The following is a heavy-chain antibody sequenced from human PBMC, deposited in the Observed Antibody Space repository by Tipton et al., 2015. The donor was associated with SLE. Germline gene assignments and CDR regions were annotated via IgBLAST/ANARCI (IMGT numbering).Heavy chain of an antibody. V-gene: IGHV4-39*07. CDR3: ARGVRIAVVKGWYFDL. J-gene: IGHJ2*01. D-gene: IGHD6-19*01. CDR2: IYYTGTT. CDR1: GGSLRSTTYY. Sequence: TLSLTCTVSGGSLRSTTYYWGWIRQPPGKGPEWIGSIYYTGTTYYNPSLKSHVTTSVDLSMNQFSLTMTSVTAADTAVYYCARGVRIAVVKGWYFDLWGRGTLVTVSS.